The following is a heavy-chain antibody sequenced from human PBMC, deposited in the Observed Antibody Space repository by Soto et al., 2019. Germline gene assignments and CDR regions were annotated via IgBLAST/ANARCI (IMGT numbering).Heavy chain of an antibody. CDR3: ARVPSEVELPHPGAYTFDY. CDR2: IYYSGST. CDR1: GGSISSGGYY. J-gene: IGHJ4*02. Sequence: SETLSLTCTVSGGSISSGGYYWSWIRQHPGKGLEWIGYIYYSGSTYYNPSLKSRVTISVDTSKNQFSLKLSSVTAADTAVYYCARVPSEVELPHPGAYTFDYWGQGTLVTVSS. V-gene: IGHV4-31*03. D-gene: IGHD1-7*01.